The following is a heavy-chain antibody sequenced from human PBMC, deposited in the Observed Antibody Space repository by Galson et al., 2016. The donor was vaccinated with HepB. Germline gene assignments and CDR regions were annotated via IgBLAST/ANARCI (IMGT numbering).Heavy chain of an antibody. CDR3: VREDVGGFDP. CDR1: GFTFSKAW. Sequence: SLRLSCAASGFTFSKAWMSWVRQAPGKRLEWVANIKQDGSEKDSVDAVKGRFTISRDNAKNSLYLQMNSLRAEDTAVYYCVREDVGGFDPWGQGTLVTVSS. CDR2: IKQDGSEK. D-gene: IGHD3-16*01. V-gene: IGHV3-7*01. J-gene: IGHJ5*02.